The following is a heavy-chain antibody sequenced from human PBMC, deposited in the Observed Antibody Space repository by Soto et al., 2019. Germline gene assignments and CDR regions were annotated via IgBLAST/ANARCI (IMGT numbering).Heavy chain of an antibody. Sequence: GSLRLSCAASGFTFSSYAMSWVRQAPGKGLEWVSAISGSGGSTYYADSVKGRFTISRDNSKNTLYLQMNSLRAEDTAVYYCAKGYYYDSSGYYDYWGQGTLVTVSS. D-gene: IGHD3-22*01. CDR1: GFTFSSYA. CDR2: ISGSGGST. V-gene: IGHV3-23*01. J-gene: IGHJ4*02. CDR3: AKGYYYDSSGYYDY.